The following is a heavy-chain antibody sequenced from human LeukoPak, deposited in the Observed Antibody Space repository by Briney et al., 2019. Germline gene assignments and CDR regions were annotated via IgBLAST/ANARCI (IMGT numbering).Heavy chain of an antibody. CDR2: ISYDGSNK. CDR3: AKDGAGYSSGWYRYYFDY. J-gene: IGHJ4*02. D-gene: IGHD6-19*01. V-gene: IGHV3-30-3*01. Sequence: GGSLRLSCAASGFTFSSYAMHWVRQAPGKGLEWVAVISYDGSNKYYADSVKGRFTISRDNSKNTLYLQMNSLRAEDTAVYYCAKDGAGYSSGWYRYYFDYWGQGTLVTVSS. CDR1: GFTFSSYA.